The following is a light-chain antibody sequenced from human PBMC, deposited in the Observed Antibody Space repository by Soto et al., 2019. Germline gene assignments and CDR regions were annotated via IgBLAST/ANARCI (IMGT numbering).Light chain of an antibody. J-gene: IGKJ1*01. CDR2: AAS. Sequence: EIVLTQSPGTLSLSPGERATLSCRASQSVSSSYLAWYQQKPGQAPRLLIYAASSRATGIPGRFSGSGSGTDFTLTISRLEPEDFAVYYCQQYGSLQWTFDQGTKVEFK. CDR1: QSVSSSY. CDR3: QQYGSLQWT. V-gene: IGKV3-20*01.